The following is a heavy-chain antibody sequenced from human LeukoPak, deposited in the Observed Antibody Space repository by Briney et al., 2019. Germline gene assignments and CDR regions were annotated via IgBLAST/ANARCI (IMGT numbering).Heavy chain of an antibody. V-gene: IGHV1-2*02. D-gene: IGHD1-1*01. CDR2: IDPNSGST. CDR3: ARVLTLRTGHFDY. J-gene: IGHJ4*02. Sequence: ASVKVSCKASGYTFTGYYVHWVRQAPGQGLEWMGWIDPNSGSTNYAQKFQGRVTRTRDTSISTAYMELSRLRSDDTAVYYCARVLTLRTGHFDYWGQGTLVTVSS. CDR1: GYTFTGYY.